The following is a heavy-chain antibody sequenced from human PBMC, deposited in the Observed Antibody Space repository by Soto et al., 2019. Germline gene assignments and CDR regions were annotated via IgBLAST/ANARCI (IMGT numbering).Heavy chain of an antibody. Sequence: WGSLRLSCAASGFTFSDHYMDWVRQAPGKGLEWVGRTRNKANSYTTEYAASVKGRFTISRDDSKNSLYLQMNSLKTEDTAVYYCARGVFLQQLAPSPYYYYGMDVWGQGTTVTVSS. CDR2: TRNKANSYTT. CDR1: GFTFSDHY. V-gene: IGHV3-72*01. D-gene: IGHD6-13*01. CDR3: ARGVFLQQLAPSPYYYYGMDV. J-gene: IGHJ6*02.